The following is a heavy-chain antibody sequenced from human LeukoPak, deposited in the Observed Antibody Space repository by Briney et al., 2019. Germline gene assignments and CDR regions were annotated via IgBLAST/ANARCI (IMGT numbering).Heavy chain of an antibody. Sequence: PGGSLRLSCAASGFTFGSYWMSWVRQAPGKGLEWVANTKEDGGETYYVDSVKGRFTISRDNAKNSLYLQMNSLRAEDTAVYYCARGQGEPYTYYYDSSGYYFDYWGQGTLVTVSS. CDR1: GFTFGSYW. D-gene: IGHD3-22*01. CDR2: TKEDGGET. CDR3: ARGQGEPYTYYYDSSGYYFDY. V-gene: IGHV3-7*03. J-gene: IGHJ4*02.